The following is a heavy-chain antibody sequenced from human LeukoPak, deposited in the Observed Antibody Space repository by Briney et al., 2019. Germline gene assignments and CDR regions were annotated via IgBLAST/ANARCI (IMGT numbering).Heavy chain of an antibody. V-gene: IGHV1-18*01. CDR2: ITAYNGNA. CDR3: ARGGWTTFSDF. CDR1: GYTFDSYG. J-gene: IGHJ4*02. D-gene: IGHD2/OR15-2a*01. Sequence: ASVKVSCKTSGYTFDSYGISWVRQAPGQGLEWMGWITAYNGNANYAQKFQGRVTMTTDTSTSTVHMELRSLRSDDTAVYYCARGGWTTFSDFWGQGTLVTVSS.